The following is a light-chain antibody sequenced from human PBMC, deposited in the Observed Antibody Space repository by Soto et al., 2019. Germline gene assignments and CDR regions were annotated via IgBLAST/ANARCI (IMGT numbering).Light chain of an antibody. J-gene: IGLJ2*01. Sequence: QSVLTQPPSVSGAPGQRVTISCTVSSSNIGAGYDVHWYQQLPGTAPKLLIYGNTNRPSGVPDRFSSSKSGTSASLAITGLQAEDEADYYCQSYDSSLSAVVFGGGTKVTVL. CDR3: QSYDSSLSAVV. CDR1: SSNIGAGYD. CDR2: GNT. V-gene: IGLV1-40*01.